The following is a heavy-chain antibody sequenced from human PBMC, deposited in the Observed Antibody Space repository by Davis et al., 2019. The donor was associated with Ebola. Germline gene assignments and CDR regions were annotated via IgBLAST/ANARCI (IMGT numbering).Heavy chain of an antibody. CDR1: GGSISSYY. V-gene: IGHV4-59*08. CDR2: IYYSGST. Sequence: SETLSLTCTVSGGSISSYYWSWIRQPPGKGLEWIGYIYYSGSTNYNPSLKSRVTISVDTSKNQFSLKLSSVTAADTAVYYCASTFGVVIIYWGQGTLVTVSS. J-gene: IGHJ4*02. CDR3: ASTFGVVIIY. D-gene: IGHD3-3*01.